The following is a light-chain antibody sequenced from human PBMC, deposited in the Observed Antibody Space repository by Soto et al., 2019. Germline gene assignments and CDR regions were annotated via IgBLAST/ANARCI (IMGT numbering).Light chain of an antibody. Sequence: QSVLTQPPSASGTHGQTVTISCSGSSSNIGRYYVYWYQHLPGTAPTLFIYRDNQRPSGVPDRFSGSKSGTSASLAISGLRSEDEADYYCAAWDDSLSGPVFGGGTKLTVL. CDR1: SSNIGRYY. J-gene: IGLJ2*01. CDR3: AAWDDSLSGPV. CDR2: RDN. V-gene: IGLV1-47*01.